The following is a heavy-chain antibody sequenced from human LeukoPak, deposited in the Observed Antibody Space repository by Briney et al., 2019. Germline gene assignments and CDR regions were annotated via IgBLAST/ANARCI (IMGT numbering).Heavy chain of an antibody. CDR1: GYSFTSYW. V-gene: IGHV5-51*01. D-gene: IGHD3-22*01. CDR3: ARTAHYYYDSSGYNLDAFDI. Sequence: GESLQISCKGSGYSFTSYWIGWVRQMPGKGLEWMGIIYPGDSDTRYSPSFQGQVTISADKSISTACLQWSSLKASDTAMYYYARTAHYYYDSSGYNLDAFDIWGQGTMVTVSS. J-gene: IGHJ3*02. CDR2: IYPGDSDT.